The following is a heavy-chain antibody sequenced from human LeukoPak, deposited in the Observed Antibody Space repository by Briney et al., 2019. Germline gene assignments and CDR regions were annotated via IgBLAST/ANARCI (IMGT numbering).Heavy chain of an antibody. D-gene: IGHD1-26*01. Sequence: GGSLRLSCEASGFTFDDCGMSWVRQAPGKGLEWVSGINWNGGSIGYGDSVKGRFTISRDNAKNSLYLQMNSLRAEDTALYYCERDLLVGGANPGYWGQGTLVTVSS. CDR3: ERDLLVGGANPGY. CDR1: GFTFDDCG. V-gene: IGHV3-20*04. J-gene: IGHJ4*02. CDR2: INWNGGSI.